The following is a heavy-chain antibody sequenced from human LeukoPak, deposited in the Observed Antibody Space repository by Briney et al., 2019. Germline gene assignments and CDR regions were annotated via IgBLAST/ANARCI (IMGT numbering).Heavy chain of an antibody. CDR1: GFKFNTHN. J-gene: IGHJ5*02. CDR2: VSSGSKYI. V-gene: IGHV3-21*01. D-gene: IGHD4-11*01. CDR3: ARVRAGLQAFDA. Sequence: PGESLILSCAVSGFKFNTHNLNSVRQPPGKGLEWVSSVSSGSKYILYADSVKGRFTVSRDNAKNSLYLQMNSLRAEDTAVYYCARVRAGLQAFDAWGQGTLVTVSS.